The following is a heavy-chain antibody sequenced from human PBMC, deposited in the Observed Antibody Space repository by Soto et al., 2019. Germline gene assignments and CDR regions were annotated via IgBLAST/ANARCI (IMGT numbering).Heavy chain of an antibody. J-gene: IGHJ6*03. D-gene: IGHD6-13*01. V-gene: IGHV1-3*01. CDR3: ARDSTGYSSSWLYHYYYYMDV. CDR1: GYIFTSYA. Sequence: QVQLVQSGAEVKKPGASVKVSCKASGYIFTSYAMHWVRQAPGQRLEWMGWINAGNGNTKYSQKFQGRVTITRDTSASTAYMELSSLRSEDTAVYYCARDSTGYSSSWLYHYYYYMDVWGKGTTVTVSS. CDR2: INAGNGNT.